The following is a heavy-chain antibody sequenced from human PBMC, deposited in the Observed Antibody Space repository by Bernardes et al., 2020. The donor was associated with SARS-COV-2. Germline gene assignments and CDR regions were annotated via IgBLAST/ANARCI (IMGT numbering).Heavy chain of an antibody. CDR1: GGSIISYF. D-gene: IGHD5-12*01. J-gene: IGHJ4*02. V-gene: IGHV4-59*08. CDR2: IYYSGGT. Sequence: SETLSLTCTVSGGSIISYFWSWIRQPPGKGLEWIGYIYYSGGTDYNPSLKSRVTISVDTSKNQFSLKLSSVTAADTAVYYCARHNEYSAYDSHFDYWGQGNLVTVSS. CDR3: ARHNEYSAYDSHFDY.